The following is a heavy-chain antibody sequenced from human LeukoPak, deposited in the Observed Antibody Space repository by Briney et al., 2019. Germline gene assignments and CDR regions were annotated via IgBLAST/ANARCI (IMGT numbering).Heavy chain of an antibody. Sequence: GGSLRLSCAAPGFTFSSYSMNWVRQAPGKGLEWVSSISSSSSYIYYADSVKGRFTISRDNAKNSLYLQMNSLRAEDTAVYYCARDYSSGWYSYDYWGQGTLVTVSS. CDR3: ARDYSSGWYSYDY. V-gene: IGHV3-21*01. CDR2: ISSSSSYI. D-gene: IGHD6-19*01. J-gene: IGHJ4*02. CDR1: GFTFSSYS.